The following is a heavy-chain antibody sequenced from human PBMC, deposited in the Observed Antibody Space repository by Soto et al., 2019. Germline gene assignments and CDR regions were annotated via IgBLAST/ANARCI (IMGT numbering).Heavy chain of an antibody. J-gene: IGHJ4*02. V-gene: IGHV4-31*03. CDR2: IYYSGST. CDR1: GCSIRSGFYY. CDR3: AREPLD. Sequence: SDTQSLTFTVSGCSIRSGFYYWSWIRQHPGKGLEWIGYIYYSGSTYYNPSLKSRVTISVDTSKNQFSLKLSSVTAADTAVYYCAREPLDWGQGTLVTVS.